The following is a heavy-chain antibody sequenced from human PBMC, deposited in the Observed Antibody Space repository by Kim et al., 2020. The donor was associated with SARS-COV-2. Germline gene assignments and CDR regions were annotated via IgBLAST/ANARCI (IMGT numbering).Heavy chain of an antibody. CDR1: GFTFSSYA. CDR3: ARDYYDSSGYSNYGMDV. CDR2: ISYDGSNK. Sequence: GGSLRLSCAVSGFTFSSYAMHWVRQAPGKGLEWVAVISYDGSNKYYADSVKGRFTISRDNSKNTLYLQMNSLRAEDTAVYYCARDYYDSSGYSNYGMDVWGQGTTVTVSS. J-gene: IGHJ6*02. V-gene: IGHV3-30*04. D-gene: IGHD3-22*01.